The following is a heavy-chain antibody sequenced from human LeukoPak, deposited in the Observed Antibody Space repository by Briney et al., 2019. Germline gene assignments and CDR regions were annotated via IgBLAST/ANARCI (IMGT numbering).Heavy chain of an antibody. CDR2: IYYSGST. Sequence: SETLSLTCTVSGGSISSSSYYWGWIRQPPGKGLEWIGSIYYSGSTYYNPSLKSRVTISVDTSKNQFSLKLSSVTAADTAVYYCARQEGTMVRGVPGLFDPWGQGTLVTVSS. CDR3: ARQEGTMVRGVPGLFDP. CDR1: GGSISSSSYY. D-gene: IGHD3-10*01. V-gene: IGHV4-39*01. J-gene: IGHJ5*02.